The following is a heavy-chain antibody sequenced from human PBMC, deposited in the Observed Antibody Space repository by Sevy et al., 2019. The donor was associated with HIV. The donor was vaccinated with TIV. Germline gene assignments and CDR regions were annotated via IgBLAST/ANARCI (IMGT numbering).Heavy chain of an antibody. V-gene: IGHV3-21*01. CDR3: ARPYGSGSWEAFDL. Sequence: GGSLRLSCTASGFTFNSYTMNWVRQAPGKGLEWVSSISFSNNYIYYTDSVKGRFTISSDNARNSLFLQMNSLRVEDTALYYCARPYGSGSWEAFDLWGRGTLVTVSS. CDR1: GFTFNSYT. D-gene: IGHD3-10*01. CDR2: ISFSNNYI. J-gene: IGHJ3*01.